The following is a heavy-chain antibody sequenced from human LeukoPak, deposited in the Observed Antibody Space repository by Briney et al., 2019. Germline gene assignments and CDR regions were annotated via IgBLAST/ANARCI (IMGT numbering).Heavy chain of an antibody. D-gene: IGHD2-2*01. CDR1: GFTFSSFW. J-gene: IGHJ4*02. CDR2: INIDGSGT. V-gene: IGHV3-74*01. CDR3: AKDRVTVPLDY. Sequence: GGSLRLSCAASGFTFSSFWMHWVRQAPGKGLVWVSRINIDGSGTTYADSVKGRFTISRDNSKNTLYLQMNSLRAEDTAVYYCAKDRVTVPLDYWGQGTLVTVSS.